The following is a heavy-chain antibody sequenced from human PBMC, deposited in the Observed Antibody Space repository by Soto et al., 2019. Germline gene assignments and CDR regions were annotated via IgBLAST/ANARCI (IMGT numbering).Heavy chain of an antibody. D-gene: IGHD5-12*01. CDR3: ARAAISSRMANYYYYMDV. J-gene: IGHJ6*03. V-gene: IGHV1-18*04. CDR2: ISAYNGNT. CDR1: GYTFTSYG. Sequence: ASVKVSCKASGYTFTSYGISWVRQAPGQGLEWMGWISAYNGNTNYAQKLQGRVTMTTDTSTSTAYMELRSLRSEDTAVYYCARAAISSRMANYYYYMDVWGKGATGTVSS.